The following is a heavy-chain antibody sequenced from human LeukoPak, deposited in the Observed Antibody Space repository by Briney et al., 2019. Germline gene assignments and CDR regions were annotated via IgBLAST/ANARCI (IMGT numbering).Heavy chain of an antibody. Sequence: GRSLRLSCAASGFTFSSYGMHWVRQAPGKGLEWVAVIWYDGSNKYYADSVNGRFTISRDNSKNTLYLQMNSLRAEDTAVYYCAKDSYEYCGGDCPFDYWGQGTLVTVSS. CDR2: IWYDGSNK. J-gene: IGHJ4*02. CDR1: GFTFSSYG. CDR3: AKDSYEYCGGDCPFDY. D-gene: IGHD2-21*02. V-gene: IGHV3-33*06.